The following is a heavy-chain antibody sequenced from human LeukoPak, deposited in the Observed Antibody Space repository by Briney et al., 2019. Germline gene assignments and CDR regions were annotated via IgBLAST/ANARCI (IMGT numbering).Heavy chain of an antibody. J-gene: IGHJ3*02. CDR3: AREVGYEGSGSYFDAFDI. D-gene: IGHD3-10*01. CDR2: IYYSGST. V-gene: IGHV4-59*01. Sequence: SETLSLTCTVSGGSISSYYWSWIRQPPGKGLEWIGYIYYSGSTNYNPSLKSRVTISVDTSKNQFSPKLSSVTAADTAVYYCAREVGYEGSGSYFDAFDIWGQGTMVTVSS. CDR1: GGSISSYY.